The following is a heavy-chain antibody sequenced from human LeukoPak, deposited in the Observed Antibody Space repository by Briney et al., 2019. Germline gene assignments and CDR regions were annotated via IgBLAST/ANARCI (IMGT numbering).Heavy chain of an antibody. CDR2: IYYSWST. Sequence: SETLSLTCTVSGGSISSYYWSWIRQPPGKGLEWIGYIYYSWSTNYNPSLKSRVTISVDTSKNQFSLKLSSVTAADTAVYYCARDIASFFGYNSWGFFDYWGQGTLVTVSS. D-gene: IGHD5-24*01. CDR3: ARDIASFFGYNSWGFFDY. V-gene: IGHV4-59*01. CDR1: GGSISSYY. J-gene: IGHJ4*02.